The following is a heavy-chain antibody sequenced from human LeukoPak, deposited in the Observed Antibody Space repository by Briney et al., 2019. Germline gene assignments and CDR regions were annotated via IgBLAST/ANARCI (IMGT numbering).Heavy chain of an antibody. V-gene: IGHV3-30*03. Sequence: GRSLRLSCAASGFTFSSYGMHWVRQAPGKGLEWVAVISYDGSNKYYADSVKGRFTISRDNSKNTLYLQMNSLRAEDTAAYYCASPTYYYDSSGPHRDFWGQGTLVTVSS. CDR1: GFTFSSYG. D-gene: IGHD3-22*01. J-gene: IGHJ4*02. CDR3: ASPTYYYDSSGPHRDF. CDR2: ISYDGSNK.